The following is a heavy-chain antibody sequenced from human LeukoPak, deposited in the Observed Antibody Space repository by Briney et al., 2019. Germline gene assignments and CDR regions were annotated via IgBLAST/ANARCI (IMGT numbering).Heavy chain of an antibody. CDR3: VRSLGWSGTRDY. V-gene: IGHV3-7*01. D-gene: IGHD3-10*01. Sequence: GGSLRLSCAASGFTFSRSWMSWVRQAPGKGLEWVANINQDGSEKYYVDSVKGRFTISRDNAKKSLFLQMNSLTAEDTALYYCVRSLGWSGTRDYWGQGTLVTVSS. CDR1: GFTFSRSW. J-gene: IGHJ4*02. CDR2: INQDGSEK.